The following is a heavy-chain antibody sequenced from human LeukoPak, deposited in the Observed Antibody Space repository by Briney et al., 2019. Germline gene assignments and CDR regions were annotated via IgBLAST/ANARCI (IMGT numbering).Heavy chain of an antibody. CDR3: ARSGGYSYRTNRLDY. CDR1: GGSFSGYY. Sequence: SETLSLTCAVYGGSFSGYYWSWIRQPPGKGLERIGEINHSGSTNYNPSLKSRVTISVDTSKNQFSLKLSSVTAADTAVYYCARSGGYSYRTNRLDYWGQGTLVTVSS. V-gene: IGHV4-34*01. J-gene: IGHJ4*02. D-gene: IGHD5-18*01. CDR2: INHSGST.